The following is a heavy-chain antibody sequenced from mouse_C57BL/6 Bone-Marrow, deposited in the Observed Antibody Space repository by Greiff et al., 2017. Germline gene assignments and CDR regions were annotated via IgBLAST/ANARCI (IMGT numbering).Heavy chain of an antibody. CDR1: GYTFTDYE. D-gene: IGHD1-1*01. J-gene: IGHJ4*01. V-gene: IGHV1-15*01. Sequence: QVQLQQSGAELVRPGASVTLSCTASGYTFTDYEMHWVKQTPVHGLEWIGAIDPETGGTAYNQKFKGKAILTADKSSSTAYMELRSLTSEDAAVYYCTRLYYGSSYEAMDYWGQGTSVTVSS. CDR2: IDPETGGT. CDR3: TRLYYGSSYEAMDY.